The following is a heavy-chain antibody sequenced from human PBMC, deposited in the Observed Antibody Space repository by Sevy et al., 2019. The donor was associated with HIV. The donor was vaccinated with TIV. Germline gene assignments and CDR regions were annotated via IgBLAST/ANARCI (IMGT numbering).Heavy chain of an antibody. D-gene: IGHD6-13*01. Sequence: GSLRLSCAASGFTFRGSAMHWVRQASGKGLEWVGRTRSYANSYATAYAASVKGRFTISRDDSKNTAFLQMNSLKTEDTALYYCILPRIAADAFDIWGQGTMVTVSS. CDR1: GFTFRGSA. CDR3: ILPRIAADAFDI. CDR2: TRSYANSYAT. V-gene: IGHV3-73*01. J-gene: IGHJ3*02.